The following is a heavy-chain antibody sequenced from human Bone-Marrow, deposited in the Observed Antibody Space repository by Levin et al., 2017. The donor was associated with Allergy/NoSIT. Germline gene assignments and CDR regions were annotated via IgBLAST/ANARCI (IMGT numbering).Heavy chain of an antibody. D-gene: IGHD3-10*01. V-gene: IGHV6-1*01. J-gene: IGHJ5*02. CDR2: TYYKSKWYK. CDR1: GDDVSSDTAA. Sequence: SQTLSLTCVISGDDVSSDTAAWNWIRQSPSKGLEWLGRTYYKSKWYKDYSVSVKSRITINADTSKNQVSLQLNSVTPEDTAVYFCARGVVMVQGILLSWVDPWGQGTLVTVSS. CDR3: ARGVVMVQGILLSWVDP.